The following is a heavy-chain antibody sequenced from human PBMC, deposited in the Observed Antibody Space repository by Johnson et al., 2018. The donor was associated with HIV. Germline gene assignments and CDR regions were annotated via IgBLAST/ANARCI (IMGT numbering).Heavy chain of an antibody. Sequence: QVQLVESGGRVVQPGRSLRLSCAASGFTFSSYGMHWVRQAPGKGLEWVAVISHDGSDKNYADSVKGRFTISRDNAKNSLYLQMNSLRAEDTAMYYCARFYSSGWSDAFDIWGQGTMVTVSS. CDR2: ISHDGSDK. CDR3: ARFYSSGWSDAFDI. V-gene: IGHV3-30*03. D-gene: IGHD6-19*01. CDR1: GFTFSSYG. J-gene: IGHJ3*02.